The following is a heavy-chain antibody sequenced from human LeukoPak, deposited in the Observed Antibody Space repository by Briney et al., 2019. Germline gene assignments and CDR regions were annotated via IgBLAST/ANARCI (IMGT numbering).Heavy chain of an antibody. CDR2: ISATGHAT. CDR3: VKEIAYYDY. Sequence: PGGSLRLSCSASGFTFSASPMHWLRQAPGKGLQYVSAISATGHATYYGDSVEGRFTISRDNSKNTLYLQMTSLREDDTGLYYCVKEIAYYDYWGQGTLVTVSS. CDR1: GFTFSASP. J-gene: IGHJ4*02. V-gene: IGHV3-64D*09. D-gene: IGHD2-21*01.